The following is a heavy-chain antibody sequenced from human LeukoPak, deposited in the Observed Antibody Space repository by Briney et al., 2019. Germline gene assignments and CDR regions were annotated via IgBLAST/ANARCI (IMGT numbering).Heavy chain of an antibody. CDR2: IKSKTDGGAT. CDR1: GFTFSNAW. J-gene: IGHJ6*02. V-gene: IGHV3-15*01. CDR3: TTDYVYYYYGMDV. D-gene: IGHD3-16*01. Sequence: GGSLRLSCAASGFTFSNAWMNWVRQAPGRGLEWVGRIKSKTDGGATDYAAPVKGRFSISRDDSKDTLYLQMNSLKTEDTAVYYCTTDYVYYYYGMDVWGRGTTVTVSS.